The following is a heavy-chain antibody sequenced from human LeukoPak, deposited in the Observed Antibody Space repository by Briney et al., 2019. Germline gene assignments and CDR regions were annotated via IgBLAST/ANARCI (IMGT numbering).Heavy chain of an antibody. V-gene: IGHV4-34*01. CDR2: IYHSGST. J-gene: IGHJ4*02. CDR1: GGSFSGYY. D-gene: IGHD1-7*01. Sequence: PSETLSLTCAVYGGSFSGYYWSWIRQPPGKGLEWIGYIYHSGSTYYNPSLKSRVTISVDRSKNQFSLKLSSVTAADTAVYYCARAPTGTTFDYWGQGTLVTVSS. CDR3: ARAPTGTTFDY.